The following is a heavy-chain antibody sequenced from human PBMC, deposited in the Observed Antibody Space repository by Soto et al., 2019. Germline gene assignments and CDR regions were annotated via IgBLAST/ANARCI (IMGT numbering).Heavy chain of an antibody. Sequence: GGSLRLSCAASGFTFSSYAMSWVRQAPGKGLEWVSAISGSGGSTYYADSVKGRFTISRDNSKNTLYLQMNSLRAEDTAVYYCAKGGFIGLDIVVVVAATYFDYWGQGTLVTVSS. V-gene: IGHV3-23*01. J-gene: IGHJ4*02. CDR1: GFTFSSYA. CDR2: ISGSGGST. D-gene: IGHD2-15*01. CDR3: AKGGFIGLDIVVVVAATYFDY.